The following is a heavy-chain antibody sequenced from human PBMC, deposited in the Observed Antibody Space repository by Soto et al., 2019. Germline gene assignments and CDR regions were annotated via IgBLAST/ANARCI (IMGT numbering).Heavy chain of an antibody. CDR1: GFSFSIYS. Sequence: GGSLRLSCAASGFSFSIYSMNWVRQSPGKGLEWISYISTTSSSIYYADSVKGRFTISGDNAKNSLFLQMNSLRDEDTAVYYCARKGVALDYWAQGALVTVSS. D-gene: IGHD3-3*01. V-gene: IGHV3-48*02. CDR2: ISTTSSSI. CDR3: ARKGVALDY. J-gene: IGHJ4*02.